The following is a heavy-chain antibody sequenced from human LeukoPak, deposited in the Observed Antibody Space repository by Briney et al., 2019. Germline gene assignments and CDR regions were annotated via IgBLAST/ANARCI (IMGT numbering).Heavy chain of an antibody. J-gene: IGHJ4*02. CDR3: ARDAGSYGSGNYPGY. D-gene: IGHD3-10*01. CDR1: GFTFSSYA. CDR2: ISYDGSNK. Sequence: EGSLRLSCAASGFTFSSYAMHWVRQAPGKGLEWVAIISYDGSNKYCADSVKGRFTISRDNSKNTLYLQMNSLRAEDTAVYYCARDAGSYGSGNYPGYWGQGTLVTVSS. V-gene: IGHV3-30-3*01.